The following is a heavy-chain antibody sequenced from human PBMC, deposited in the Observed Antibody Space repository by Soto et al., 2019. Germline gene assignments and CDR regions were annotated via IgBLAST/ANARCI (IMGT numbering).Heavy chain of an antibody. CDR3: ARVSVGYSYGYSNDYYYGMDV. CDR2: ISYDGSNK. D-gene: IGHD5-18*01. J-gene: IGHJ6*02. V-gene: IGHV3-30-3*01. Sequence: PGVSLRLSFAASGFTFSSYAMHWVRQAPGKGLEWVAVISYDGSNKYYADSVKGRFTISRDNSKNTLYLQMNSLRAEDTAVYYCARVSVGYSYGYSNDYYYGMDVWGQGTTVTVSS. CDR1: GFTFSSYA.